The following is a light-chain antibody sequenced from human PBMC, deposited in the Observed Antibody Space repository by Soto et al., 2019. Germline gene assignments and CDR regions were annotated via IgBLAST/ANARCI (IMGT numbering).Light chain of an antibody. CDR3: CSSVGSPNGV. V-gene: IGLV2-23*02. CDR1: SSDVGICNC. Sequence: QSVLTQPASVSGSPGQSITISCTGTSSDVGICNCVSWYQQHPGKAPTLMIYEVNKRPSGVSNRFSGSKSGNTASLTISGLQAEDEADYYCCSSVGSPNGVFGGGTKVTVL. J-gene: IGLJ3*02. CDR2: EVN.